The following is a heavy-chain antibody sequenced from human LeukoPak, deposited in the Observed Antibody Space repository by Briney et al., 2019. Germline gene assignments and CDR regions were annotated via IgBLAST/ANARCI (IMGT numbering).Heavy chain of an antibody. CDR1: GFTFSNYA. Sequence: GGSLRLSCAASGFTFSNYAMSWVRQAPGKGLEWVSSIVGSGDNTYYADSVKGRFTISRDNAKNTLYLQMNSLRAEDTAVYYCVSYTSIGWRGQGTLVTVSS. CDR2: IVGSGDNT. CDR3: VSYTSIGW. J-gene: IGHJ4*02. D-gene: IGHD5-18*01. V-gene: IGHV3-23*01.